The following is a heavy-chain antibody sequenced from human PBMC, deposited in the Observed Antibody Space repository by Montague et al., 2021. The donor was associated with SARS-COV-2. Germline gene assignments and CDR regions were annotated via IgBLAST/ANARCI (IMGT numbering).Heavy chain of an antibody. CDR3: ATLPSSITIFGVVQGYYFDD. D-gene: IGHD3-3*01. CDR1: GASISSRSYY. CDR2: KYYSGST. Sequence: SETLSLTCTVSGASISSRSYYWGWIRQPPGKGLEWIGFKYYSGSTYYNPTLKSRVTISVDTSKNQFSLKLSSVTAADTAVYYSATLPSSITIFGVVQGYYFDDWGQGTLVTVSS. J-gene: IGHJ4*02. V-gene: IGHV4-39*01.